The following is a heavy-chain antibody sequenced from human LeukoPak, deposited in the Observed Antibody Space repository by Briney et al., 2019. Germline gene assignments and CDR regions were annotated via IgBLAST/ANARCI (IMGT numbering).Heavy chain of an antibody. CDR2: FDPEDGEP. D-gene: IGHD1-26*01. Sequence: ASVKVSCKVSGYTLTELSMHWVRQAPGKGLEWMGGFDPEDGEPIYAQTFQGRVTMTEETSTDTAYLELSRLRYEDTAVSYSAARSYWRDYWGQGTLVTVSS. CDR1: GYTLTELS. V-gene: IGHV1-24*01. J-gene: IGHJ4*02. CDR3: AARSYWRDY.